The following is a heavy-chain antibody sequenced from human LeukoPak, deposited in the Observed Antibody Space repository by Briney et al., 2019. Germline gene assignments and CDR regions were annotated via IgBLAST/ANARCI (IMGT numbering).Heavy chain of an antibody. CDR1: GYTFTSYG. Sequence: ASVKVSCKASGYTFTSYGLSWVRQAPGQGLEWMGWISDSNNKTNYAQNLQGRVTMTTDTSTSTAYMELRSLRSDDTAVYYCARGASSYYDSSDYFDYWGQGTLVTVSS. V-gene: IGHV1-18*01. CDR2: ISDSNNKT. J-gene: IGHJ4*02. D-gene: IGHD3-22*01. CDR3: ARGASSYYDSSDYFDY.